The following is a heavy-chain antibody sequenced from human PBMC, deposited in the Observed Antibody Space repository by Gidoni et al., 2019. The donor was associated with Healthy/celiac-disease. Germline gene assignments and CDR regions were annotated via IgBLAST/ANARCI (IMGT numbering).Heavy chain of an antibody. D-gene: IGHD3-10*01. CDR2: FYTSGSP. V-gene: IGHV4-4*07. Sequence: QVQLQESGPGLVKPSETLSLTCAVSGGPISSYYWSWIRQPAGKGLEWIGRFYTSGSPNYNPSLKSRVPMSVDTAKNQFSLKLSSVTAADTAVYYCAREGGLWFGEGRVDYWGQGTLVTVSS. J-gene: IGHJ4*02. CDR1: GGPISSYY. CDR3: AREGGLWFGEGRVDY.